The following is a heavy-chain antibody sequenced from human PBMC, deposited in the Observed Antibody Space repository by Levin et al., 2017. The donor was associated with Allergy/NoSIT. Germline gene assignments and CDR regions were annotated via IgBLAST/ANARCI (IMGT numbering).Heavy chain of an antibody. CDR3: ASRTYRD. CDR1: GGSISSSSYY. V-gene: IGHV4-39*01. CDR2: IYYSGST. D-gene: IGHD3-16*02. Sequence: SQTLSLTCTVSGGSISSSSYYWGWIRQPPGKGLEWIGSIYYSGSTYYNPSLKSRITISVDTSKNQFSLKVRSVTAADTAVYYCASRTYRDWGQGTLVTVSS. J-gene: IGHJ4*02.